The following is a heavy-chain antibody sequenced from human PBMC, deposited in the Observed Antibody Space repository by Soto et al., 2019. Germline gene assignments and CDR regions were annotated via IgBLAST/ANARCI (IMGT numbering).Heavy chain of an antibody. CDR1: GYSFSSYG. D-gene: IGHD3-22*01. V-gene: IGHV1-18*01. CDR2: VSPYNDDT. CDR3: ARGGYYDSSGSRNYHYYGMDV. J-gene: IGHJ6*02. Sequence: ASVKVSCKASGYSFSSYGVNWVRQAPGQGLEWLGWVSPYNDDTKYSQKLQGRVTLTTDTSSRTAYMTLRSLRSDDTAVYFCARGGYYDSSGSRNYHYYGMDVWGQGTTVTVSS.